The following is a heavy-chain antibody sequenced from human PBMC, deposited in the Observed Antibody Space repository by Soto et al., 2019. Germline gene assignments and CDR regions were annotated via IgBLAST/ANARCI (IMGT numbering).Heavy chain of an antibody. V-gene: IGHV3-23*01. D-gene: IGHD1-1*01. CDR3: AKESSRNSSTY. J-gene: IGHJ4*02. Sequence: GESLRLSCAASAFTFSTYSMNGVGPAPGKGLEWVSGITSNGDNIYYVESVKGRFTISRDNSKNTLYLQMNSLRADDTAVYYCAKESSRNSSTYWGQGTLVTVPS. CDR2: ITSNGDNI. CDR1: AFTFSTYS.